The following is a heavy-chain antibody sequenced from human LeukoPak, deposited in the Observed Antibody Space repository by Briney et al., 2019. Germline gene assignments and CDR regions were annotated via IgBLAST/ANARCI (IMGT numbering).Heavy chain of an antibody. J-gene: IGHJ5*02. CDR2: MYHSGST. D-gene: IGHD3-10*01. V-gene: IGHV4-38-2*02. CDR3: ARGPRFGELLWHWFDP. Sequence: SETLSLTCTVSGYSISSGYYWGWIRQPPGKGLEWIGSMYHSGSTYYNPPLKSRVTISEDTSKNQFSLKLRSVTAADTAVYYCARGPRFGELLWHWFDPWGQGTLVTVSS. CDR1: GYSISSGYY.